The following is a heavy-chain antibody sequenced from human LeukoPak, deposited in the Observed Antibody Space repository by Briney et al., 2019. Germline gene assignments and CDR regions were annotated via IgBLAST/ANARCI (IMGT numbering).Heavy chain of an antibody. V-gene: IGHV3-11*01. D-gene: IGHD5/OR15-5a*01. CDR2: ISRGGNTI. J-gene: IGHJ4*02. CDR3: AGKSGVSGFFDS. CDR1: GFSFSDYY. Sequence: GGSLRLSCAASGFSFSDYYMSWIRQAPGKGLEWVSYISRGGNTIYYADSVKGRFTTSRDNAKNFLYLQMDSLRAEDTTMYYCAGKSGVSGFFDSWGQGTLVTVSS.